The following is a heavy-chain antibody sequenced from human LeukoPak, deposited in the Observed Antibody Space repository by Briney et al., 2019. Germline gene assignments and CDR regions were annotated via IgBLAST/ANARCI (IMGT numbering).Heavy chain of an antibody. J-gene: IGHJ6*03. V-gene: IGHV4-59*12. CDR1: GGSISSYY. D-gene: IGHD6-6*01. CDR2: IYYSGST. CDR3: ARDREEWNSSSSKRYYYYYMDV. Sequence: PSETLSLTCTVSGGSISSYYWSWIRQPPGKGLEWIGYIYYSGSTYYNPSLKSRVTISVDTSKNQFSLKLSSVTAADTAVYYCARDREEWNSSSSKRYYYYYMDVWGKGTTVTVSS.